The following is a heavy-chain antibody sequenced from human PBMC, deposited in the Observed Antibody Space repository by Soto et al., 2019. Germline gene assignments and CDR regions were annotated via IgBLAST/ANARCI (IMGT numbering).Heavy chain of an antibody. V-gene: IGHV3-48*03. CDR1: GFTFSSYE. D-gene: IGHD3-10*01. CDR3: ARDCLWGSGSSKWPLRAFDI. CDR2: ISSSGSTI. Sequence: LRLSCAASGFTFSSYEMNWVRQAPGKGLEWVSYISSSGSTIYYADSVKGRFTISRDNAKNSLYLQMNSLRAEDTAVYYCARDCLWGSGSSKWPLRAFDIWGQGTMVTVSS. J-gene: IGHJ3*02.